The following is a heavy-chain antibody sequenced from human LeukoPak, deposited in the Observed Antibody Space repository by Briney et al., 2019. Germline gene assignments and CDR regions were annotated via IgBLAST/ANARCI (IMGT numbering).Heavy chain of an antibody. CDR1: GFTFSSYP. Sequence: TGGSLRLSCAASGFTFSSYPMNWVRQAPGKGLEWVANIKQDGSEEYYVDSVKGRFTISRDNAKNSLSLQMNSLRAEDTAVYYCATYSTGWYAKGMDVWGQGTTVTVSS. V-gene: IGHV3-7*02. CDR2: IKQDGSEE. CDR3: ATYSTGWYAKGMDV. D-gene: IGHD6-19*01. J-gene: IGHJ6*02.